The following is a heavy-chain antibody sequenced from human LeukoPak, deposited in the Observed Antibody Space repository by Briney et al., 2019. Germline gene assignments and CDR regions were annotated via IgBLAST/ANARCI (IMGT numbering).Heavy chain of an antibody. CDR1: GFTFSSYA. CDR2: ISYDGSNK. Sequence: GGSLRLSCAASGFTFSSYAMHWVRQAPGKGLEWVAVISYDGSNKYYADSVKGRFTISRDNANNSLYLQMNSLRAEDTAVYYCASLNVPATPHWGQGTLVTVSS. D-gene: IGHD2-15*01. J-gene: IGHJ4*02. V-gene: IGHV3-30-3*01. CDR3: ASLNVPATPH.